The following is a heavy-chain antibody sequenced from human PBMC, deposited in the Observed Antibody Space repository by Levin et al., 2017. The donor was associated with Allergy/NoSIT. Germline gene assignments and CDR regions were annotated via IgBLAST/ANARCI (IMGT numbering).Heavy chain of an antibody. D-gene: IGHD2-21*02. J-gene: IGHJ5*02. Sequence: SETLSLTCTVSGGSISSYYWSWIRQPPGKGLEWIGYIYYSGSTNYNPSLKSRVTISVDTSKNQFSLKLSSVTAADTAVYYCARAGDYYSYGGGDCYSNWFDPWGQGTLVTVSS. V-gene: IGHV4-59*01. CDR2: IYYSGST. CDR1: GGSISSYY. CDR3: ARAGDYYSYGGGDCYSNWFDP.